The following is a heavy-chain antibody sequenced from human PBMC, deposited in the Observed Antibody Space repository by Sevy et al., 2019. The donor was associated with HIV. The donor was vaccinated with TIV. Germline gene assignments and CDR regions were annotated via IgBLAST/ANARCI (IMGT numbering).Heavy chain of an antibody. Sequence: GGSLRLSCAASGFTFSDYYMSWIRQAPGKGLEWVSYISSSGSTIYYAASVKGRFTISRDNAKDSLYLQMNSLRAEDTAVYYWTREDNRRTQLPDAFDIWAQGTMVTVSS. V-gene: IGHV3-11*01. CDR3: TREDNRRTQLPDAFDI. CDR1: GFTFSDYY. J-gene: IGHJ3*02. CDR2: ISSSGSTI. D-gene: IGHD3-10*01.